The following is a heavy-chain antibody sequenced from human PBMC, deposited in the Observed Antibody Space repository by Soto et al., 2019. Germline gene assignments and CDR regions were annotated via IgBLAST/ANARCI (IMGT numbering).Heavy chain of an antibody. CDR3: ARVRYCSSTSCPTAFDY. V-gene: IGHV4-34*01. Sequence: SETLSLTCAVYGGSFSGYYWSWIRQPPGKGLEWIGEINHSGSTNYNPSLKSRVTISVDTSKNQFSLKLSSVTAADTAVYYCARVRYCSSTSCPTAFDYWGQGTLVTVSS. J-gene: IGHJ4*02. D-gene: IGHD2-2*01. CDR1: GGSFSGYY. CDR2: INHSGST.